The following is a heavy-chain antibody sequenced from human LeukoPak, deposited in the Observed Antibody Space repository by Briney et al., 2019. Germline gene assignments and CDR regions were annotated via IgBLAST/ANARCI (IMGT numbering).Heavy chain of an antibody. D-gene: IGHD3-10*01. CDR3: AREGGSGSNFDH. CDR2: ISYDGSNK. V-gene: IGHV3-30-3*01. CDR1: GFTFSSYA. Sequence: GGFLRLSCAASGFTFSSYAMHWVRQAPGKGLEGVAVISYDGSNKYYADSVKGRFTISRDNSKNTLYLQMNSLRAEDTAVYYCAREGGSGSNFDHWGQGTLVTVSS. J-gene: IGHJ4*02.